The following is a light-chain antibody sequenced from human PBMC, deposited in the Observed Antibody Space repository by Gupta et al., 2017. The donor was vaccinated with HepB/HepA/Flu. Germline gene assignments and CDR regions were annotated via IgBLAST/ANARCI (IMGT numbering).Light chain of an antibody. Sequence: QSVVRQPPTVSAAARQTVTISCSGSGTNVGYNYVSWYQQIPGTAPKLLIYEDNKRPSEIPDRFSGSKSGTSATLDITGLQTGDEGDYYCQTWETGRGVGGIFGGGTKVTVL. V-gene: IGLV1-51*02. CDR2: EDN. CDR3: QTWETGRGVGGI. CDR1: GTNVGYNY. J-gene: IGLJ2*01.